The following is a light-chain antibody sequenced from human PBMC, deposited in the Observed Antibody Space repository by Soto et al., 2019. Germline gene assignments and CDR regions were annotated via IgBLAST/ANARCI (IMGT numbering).Light chain of an antibody. CDR1: HSLLHMNGYNC. V-gene: IGKV2-28*01. CDR2: LCS. CDR3: MQGLAPPLT. J-gene: IGKJ4*01. Sequence: DILITQSPLSLPVNPGEPASISGRSSHSLLHMNGYNCLAWYLKKPGQSPQLLMYLCSNRASGAPNMFSGGAAATDSLLKISRVEAEDVVVYYCMQGLAPPLTFGGGTRVEIK.